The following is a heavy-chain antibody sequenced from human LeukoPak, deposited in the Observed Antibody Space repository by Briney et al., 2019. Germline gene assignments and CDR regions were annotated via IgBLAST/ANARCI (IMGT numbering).Heavy chain of an antibody. CDR2: ISGRGDST. Sequence: GGSVRLSCAASGFTFSSYAMGWVRQAPGKGLEWVSAISGRGDSTYYTDSVKGRFTISRDTSKNTLYLQMNSLRAEDTAVYYCAKEYDGSAFFDYWGQGTLVTVST. V-gene: IGHV3-23*01. CDR1: GFTFSSYA. CDR3: AKEYDGSAFFDY. D-gene: IGHD3-22*01. J-gene: IGHJ4*02.